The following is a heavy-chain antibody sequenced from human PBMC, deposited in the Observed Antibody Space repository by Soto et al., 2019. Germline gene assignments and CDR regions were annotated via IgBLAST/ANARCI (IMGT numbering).Heavy chain of an antibody. J-gene: IGHJ6*02. CDR3: ASNYAYAEGYYWYGIDV. D-gene: IGHD3-16*01. Sequence: PGGSLRLSCAASRFTFSRYWMHWVRQAPGKGLVWVSRISSYGSDTHYADSVKGRFTISRDNAKNTLYLQMDSLRADDTAVYYCASNYAYAEGYYWYGIDVWGQGTTVTVSS. CDR2: ISSYGSDT. CDR1: RFTFSRYW. V-gene: IGHV3-74*01.